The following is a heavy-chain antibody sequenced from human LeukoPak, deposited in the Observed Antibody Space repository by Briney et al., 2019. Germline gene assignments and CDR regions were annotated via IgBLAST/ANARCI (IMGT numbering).Heavy chain of an antibody. V-gene: IGHV3-53*01. CDR2: FYSPGST. Sequence: PGGSLRLPCAASGFTVTTKSMAWVRQAPGRGLEWVSVFYSPGSTYYADSVHGRFTISRDNSLNTLFLQMNSLRVEDTAVYYCASARESCIGSTCYEYFHHWGQGTPLTVSS. D-gene: IGHD2-2*01. CDR1: GFTVTTKS. J-gene: IGHJ1*01. CDR3: ASARESCIGSTCYEYFHH.